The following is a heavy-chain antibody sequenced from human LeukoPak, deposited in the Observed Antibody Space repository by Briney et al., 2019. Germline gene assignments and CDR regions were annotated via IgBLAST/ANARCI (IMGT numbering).Heavy chain of an antibody. CDR1: GFTFSSYG. V-gene: IGHV3-33*06. D-gene: IGHD6-13*01. CDR2: IWYDGSNK. CDR3: AKEVGAADSPYYFDY. Sequence: GRSLRLSCAPYGFTFSSYGMHWVRQAPGKGLEWVAVIWYDGSNKYYADSVKGRFTISRDNSKNTLYLQMNSLRAEDTAVYYCAKEVGAADSPYYFDYWGQGTLVTVSS. J-gene: IGHJ4*02.